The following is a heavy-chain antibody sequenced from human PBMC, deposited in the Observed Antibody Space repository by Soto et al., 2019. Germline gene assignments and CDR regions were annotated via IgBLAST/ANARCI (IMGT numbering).Heavy chain of an antibody. CDR2: IYSGGST. D-gene: IGHD3-3*01. CDR1: GFTVSSNY. Sequence: GGSLRLSCAASGFTVSSNYMSWVRQAPGKGLEWVSVIYSGGSTYYADSVKGRFTISRDNSKNTLYLQMNSLRAEDTAVYYCATDYDFWSGYSAYYGMDVWGQGTTVTVSS. CDR3: ATDYDFWSGYSAYYGMDV. V-gene: IGHV3-66*01. J-gene: IGHJ6*02.